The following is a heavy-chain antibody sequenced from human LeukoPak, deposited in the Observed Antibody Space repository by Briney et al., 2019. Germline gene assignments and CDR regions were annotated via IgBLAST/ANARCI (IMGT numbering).Heavy chain of an antibody. CDR2: IYSSGTI. CDR3: ARSQFWGSFSGSFDAFNI. V-gene: IGHV4-4*07. D-gene: IGHD3-10*01. J-gene: IGHJ3*02. CDR1: GGSMSSYY. Sequence: SETLSLTCNVSGGSMSSYYWNWIRQSAGRELEWIWRIYSSGTINYNPSLKSRLTMSIDTSKNQCSLKLRSVTAADTAMYYCARSQFWGSFSGSFDAFNIWGQGTMVTVSS.